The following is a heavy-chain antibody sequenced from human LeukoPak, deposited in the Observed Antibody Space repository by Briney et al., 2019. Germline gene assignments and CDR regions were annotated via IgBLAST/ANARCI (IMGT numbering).Heavy chain of an antibody. CDR2: VYYSGST. V-gene: IGHV4-59*08. CDR1: GGSISSYY. CDR3: ARSIIGTRSKFDY. Sequence: PSETLSLTCTVSGGSISSYYWSWIRQPPGKGLEWIGYVYYSGSTNYNPSLKSRVTISVDTSKNHLSLKLSSVTAADTAVYSCARSIIGTRSKFDYWGQGTLVTVSS. D-gene: IGHD1/OR15-1a*01. J-gene: IGHJ4*02.